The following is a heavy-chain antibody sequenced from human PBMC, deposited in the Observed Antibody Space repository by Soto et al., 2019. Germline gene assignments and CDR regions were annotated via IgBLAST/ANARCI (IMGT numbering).Heavy chain of an antibody. D-gene: IGHD3-10*01. Sequence: QVHMVESGGGVVQPGRSLRVSCTASEFSFNNYAVHWVRQDPGEGLEWVALISSDGNNKYYPDSVKGRFTISRDHSNNTVYLQMHSLRLDDTAVYYCATWTLPLSWSWLQSAAGKFDYWGQGTLVTVSS. J-gene: IGHJ4*02. CDR2: ISSDGNNK. CDR1: EFSFNNYA. V-gene: IGHV3-30-3*01. CDR3: ATWTLPLSWSWLQSAAGKFDY.